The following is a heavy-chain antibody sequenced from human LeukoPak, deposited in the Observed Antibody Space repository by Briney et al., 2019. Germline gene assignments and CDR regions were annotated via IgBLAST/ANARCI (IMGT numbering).Heavy chain of an antibody. D-gene: IGHD5-12*01. V-gene: IGHV3-21*01. CDR1: AYTFRSYG. J-gene: IGHJ4*02. CDR2: ISTGSSYI. CDR3: ARRSPSGYEYFDH. Sequence: GGSLRLSCEASAYTFRSYGMNWTRQDPGKGLEWVSSISTGSSYIYYADSVKGRFTISRDNAKNSLYLQMNSLRAEDTAVYYCARRSPSGYEYFDHWGQGTLVTVSS.